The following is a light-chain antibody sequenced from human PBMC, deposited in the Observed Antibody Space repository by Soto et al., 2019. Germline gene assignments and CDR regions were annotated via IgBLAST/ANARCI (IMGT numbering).Light chain of an antibody. Sequence: DIQMTQSPSSLSASVGDRVTITCRASQGISTYLNCYQQKPEKAPKLLIYAASSLQSGVPSRFSGSGSETDFTLTISSLQPEDFATYSCQQSYSTTWTFGQGTKVEIK. CDR3: QQSYSTTWT. V-gene: IGKV1-39*01. CDR2: AAS. CDR1: QGISTY. J-gene: IGKJ1*01.